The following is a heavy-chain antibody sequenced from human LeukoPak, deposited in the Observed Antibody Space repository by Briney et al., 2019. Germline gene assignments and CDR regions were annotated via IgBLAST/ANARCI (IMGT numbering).Heavy chain of an antibody. J-gene: IGHJ4*02. CDR1: GFTFSSYW. CDR2: IKQDGSEK. Sequence: GGSLRLSCAASGFTFSSYWMSWVRQAPGKGLEWVANIKQDGSEKYYVDSVKGRFTISRDNAKNSLYLQMNSLRAEDTAVYYCARGPHELLWFGDNDYGGRGPLVTVPS. V-gene: IGHV3-7*01. D-gene: IGHD3-10*01. CDR3: ARGPHELLWFGDNDY.